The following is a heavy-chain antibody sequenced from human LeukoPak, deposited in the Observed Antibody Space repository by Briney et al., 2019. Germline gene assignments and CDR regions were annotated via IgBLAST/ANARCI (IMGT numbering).Heavy chain of an antibody. D-gene: IGHD3-10*01. CDR2: IYTSGST. J-gene: IGHJ6*03. Sequence: SETLSLTCTVSGGSISSYYWSWVRQPAGKGLEWIGRIYTSGSTNYNPSLKSRVTMSVDTSKNQFSLKLSSVTAADTAVYYCARVQARDYYYYYYMDVWGKGTTVTVSS. V-gene: IGHV4-4*07. CDR1: GGSISSYY. CDR3: ARVQARDYYYYYYMDV.